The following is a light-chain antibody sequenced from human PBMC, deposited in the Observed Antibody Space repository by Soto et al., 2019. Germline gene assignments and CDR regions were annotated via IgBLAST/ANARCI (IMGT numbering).Light chain of an antibody. Sequence: DIQMTQSASTLSASVGDRVTITCRASQTISTWLAWYQQKPGKAPKLFIYRASSLESGVPSRFSGSGSGIEFTLTISSLQPDDFATYYCQQYNTFSPWTFGQGTKVDIK. CDR2: RAS. J-gene: IGKJ1*01. V-gene: IGKV1-5*03. CDR3: QQYNTFSPWT. CDR1: QTISTW.